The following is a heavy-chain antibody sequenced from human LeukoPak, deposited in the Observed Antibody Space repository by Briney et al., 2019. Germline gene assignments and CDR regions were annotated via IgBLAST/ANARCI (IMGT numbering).Heavy chain of an antibody. CDR2: IHKDGSAK. CDR1: GFTFSGYW. D-gene: IGHD3-10*01. Sequence: PGGSLRLSCRASGFTFSGYWMSWVRQAPGKGLEWVANIHKDGSAKRYVDSVKGRFTISRDNAKSSLYLQMNSLRVEDTAVYYCARDRGFGADDSWGQGSLVTVSS. V-gene: IGHV3-7*01. CDR3: ARDRGFGADDS. J-gene: IGHJ4*02.